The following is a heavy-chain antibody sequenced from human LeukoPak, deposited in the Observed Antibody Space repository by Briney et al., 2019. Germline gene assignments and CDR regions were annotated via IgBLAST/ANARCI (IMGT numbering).Heavy chain of an antibody. Sequence: PGRSLRLSCAASGFTFSGYWMHWVRQAPGKGLVWVSRINSDGSSTSYADSVKGRFTISRDNAKNTLYLQMNSLRAEDTAVYYCARGTWATLYYYYMDVWGKGTTVTVSS. CDR2: INSDGSST. J-gene: IGHJ6*03. D-gene: IGHD5-24*01. CDR1: GFTFSGYW. V-gene: IGHV3-74*01. CDR3: ARGTWATLYYYYMDV.